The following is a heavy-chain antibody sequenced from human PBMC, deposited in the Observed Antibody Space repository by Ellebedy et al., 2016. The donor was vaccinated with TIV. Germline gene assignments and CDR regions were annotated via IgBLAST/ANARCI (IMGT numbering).Heavy chain of an antibody. V-gene: IGHV4-59*01. D-gene: IGHD1-14*01. Sequence: MPSETLSLTCTVSYDSISSYYWSWIRQPPGKGLEWIGYIYYSGSTNYNPSLKSRVTIGLDTSKNQLSLKMSSVTAADTAVYYCATGPNQDFFDYWGQGTLVTVSS. CDR2: IYYSGST. CDR3: ATGPNQDFFDY. CDR1: YDSISSYY. J-gene: IGHJ4*02.